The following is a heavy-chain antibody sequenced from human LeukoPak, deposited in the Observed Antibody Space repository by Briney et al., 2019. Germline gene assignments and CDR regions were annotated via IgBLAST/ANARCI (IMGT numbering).Heavy chain of an antibody. CDR1: GGSFSGYY. Sequence: PSETLSLTCAVYGGSFSGYYWSWIRQPPGKGLEWIGEINHSGSTNYNPSLKSRVTISVDTSKNQFSLKLSSVTAADTAVHYCARRLLRTTRPSPLGYWGQGTLVTVSS. D-gene: IGHD1-14*01. CDR2: INHSGST. CDR3: ARRLLRTTRPSPLGY. J-gene: IGHJ4*02. V-gene: IGHV4-34*01.